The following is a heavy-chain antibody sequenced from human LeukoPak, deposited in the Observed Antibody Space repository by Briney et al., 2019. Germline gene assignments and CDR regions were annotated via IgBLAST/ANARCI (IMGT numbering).Heavy chain of an antibody. CDR3: ARDPPCYGDYVGDY. Sequence: GGSLILSCAASGFTFSSYAMHWVRQAPGKGLEWVAVISYDGSNKYYADSVKGRFTISRDNSKNTLYLQMNSLRAEDTAVYYCARDPPCYGDYVGDYWGQGTLVTVSS. V-gene: IGHV3-30*04. CDR2: ISYDGSNK. D-gene: IGHD4-17*01. CDR1: GFTFSSYA. J-gene: IGHJ4*02.